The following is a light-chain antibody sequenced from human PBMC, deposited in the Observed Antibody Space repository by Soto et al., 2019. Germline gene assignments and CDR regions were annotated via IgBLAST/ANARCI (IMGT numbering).Light chain of an antibody. Sequence: DVVLTQSPDSLAVSLGERATINCKSSQSVLYSSNNMNYLAWYQQKAGQPPKLLIYWASTRESGVPDRFGGSGSGTEFTLTTSSLQAEDVAVYYCQQYYSTPWTFGQGTKVDIK. J-gene: IGKJ1*01. CDR1: QSVLYSSNNMNY. V-gene: IGKV4-1*01. CDR3: QQYYSTPWT. CDR2: WAS.